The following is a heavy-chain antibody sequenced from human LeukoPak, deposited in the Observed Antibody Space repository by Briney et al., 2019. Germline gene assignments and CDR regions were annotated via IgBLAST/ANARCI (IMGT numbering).Heavy chain of an antibody. J-gene: IGHJ5*02. V-gene: IGHV3-23*01. CDR2: ISGSGATT. Sequence: GESLRLSCAASGFTFSTYAMTWVRQAPGKGLEWVSSISGSGATTYYADSVKGRSTISRDNAKITLFLQMNSVRADDTGVYHCVKDRETYYGPGCYYCIGLDPWGLGTLVTVSS. D-gene: IGHD2-21*01. CDR1: GFTFSTYA. CDR3: VKDRETYYGPGCYYCIGLDP.